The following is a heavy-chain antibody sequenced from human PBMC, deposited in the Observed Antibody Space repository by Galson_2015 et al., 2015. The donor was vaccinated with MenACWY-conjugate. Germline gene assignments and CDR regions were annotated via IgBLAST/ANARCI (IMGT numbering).Heavy chain of an antibody. CDR3: ATYCSSPSCYANGAY. Sequence: SLRLSCAASGFTFSRYWMHWVRQSPGQGLVWVSRINSDGSAADYADSVKGRFTISRDNAKNTLYLQMNSLRAEDTAVYYCATYCSSPSCYANGAYWGQGTLVTVSS. CDR1: GFTFSRYW. J-gene: IGHJ4*02. V-gene: IGHV3-74*01. CDR2: INSDGSAA. D-gene: IGHD2-2*01.